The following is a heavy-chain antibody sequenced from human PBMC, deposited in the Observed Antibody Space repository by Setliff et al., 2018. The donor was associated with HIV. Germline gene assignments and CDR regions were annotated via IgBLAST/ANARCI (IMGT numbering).Heavy chain of an antibody. J-gene: IGHJ4*02. D-gene: IGHD3-10*01. CDR1: GGSFNDYY. V-gene: IGHV4-34*01. Sequence: PSETLSLTCAVYGGSFNDYYWTWIRQPPGKGLEWIGEIDHSGNIKYRASLKSRVTISKDTSKNQISLRLRSVTAADTAVYYCARGLNYYGSGSYLPLGYWGQGTLVTVSS. CDR3: ARGLNYYGSGSYLPLGY. CDR2: IDHSGNI.